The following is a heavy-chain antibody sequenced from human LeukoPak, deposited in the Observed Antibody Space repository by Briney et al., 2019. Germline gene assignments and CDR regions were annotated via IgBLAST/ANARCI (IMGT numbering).Heavy chain of an antibody. Sequence: GGSLRLSCAASGFTFSRYSMNWVRQAPGKGLEWVSFIRGNSAYIYYADSVKGRFTISRDNAKNSLYLQMNSLRAEDTAVYYCARGEYGSGSYHIDYWGQGTLVTVSS. CDR2: IRGNSAYI. D-gene: IGHD3-10*01. V-gene: IGHV3-21*01. J-gene: IGHJ4*02. CDR1: GFTFSRYS. CDR3: ARGEYGSGSYHIDY.